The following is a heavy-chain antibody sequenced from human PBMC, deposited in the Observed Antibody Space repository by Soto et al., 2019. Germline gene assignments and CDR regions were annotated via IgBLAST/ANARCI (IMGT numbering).Heavy chain of an antibody. V-gene: IGHV3-23*01. CDR2: IRDSVDTT. J-gene: IGHJ4*02. CDR1: GFTFSNYA. CDR3: ARRHNWNYVLDY. D-gene: IGHD1-7*01. Sequence: EVPLLESGGGLVQPGGSLRLSCAASGFTFSNYAMSWVRQAPGKGLEWVSGIRDSVDTTYYADSVQGRFSISRDNSENTLYLQMNSLRAEDTAVYYCARRHNWNYVLDYWGQGTLVTVSS.